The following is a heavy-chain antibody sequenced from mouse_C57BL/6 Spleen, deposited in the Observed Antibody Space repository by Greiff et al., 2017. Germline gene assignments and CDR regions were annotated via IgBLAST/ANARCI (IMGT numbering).Heavy chain of an antibody. CDR3: ARGRSKTYYFYD. CDR2: INPGSGRT. J-gene: IGHJ2*01. V-gene: IGHV1-54*01. D-gene: IGHD2-5*01. CDR1: GYAFTNYL. Sequence: QVQLQQSGAELVRPGTSVKVSCKASGYAFTNYLIEWVKQRPGQGLEWIGLINPGSGRTNYNEKFKGKATLTANKSSSTAYMQLSRLTSEDAAVYLCARGRSKTYYFYDRGQGTTLTASS.